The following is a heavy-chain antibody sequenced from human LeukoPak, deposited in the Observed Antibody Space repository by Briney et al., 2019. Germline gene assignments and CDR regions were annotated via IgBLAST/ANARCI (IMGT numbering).Heavy chain of an antibody. V-gene: IGHV4-39*02. Sequence: SETLSLTCTVSGGSIDSRSYYWGWIRQPPGKGLEWIGSVYYSGSAYYNPSLKSRVTISIDTSKNLFSLKLSSVTAADTAVYYCATPPALAVAGTLDPKEWGQGTLVTVSS. CDR1: GGSIDSRSYY. J-gene: IGHJ4*02. D-gene: IGHD6-19*01. CDR3: ATPPALAVAGTLDPKE. CDR2: VYYSGSA.